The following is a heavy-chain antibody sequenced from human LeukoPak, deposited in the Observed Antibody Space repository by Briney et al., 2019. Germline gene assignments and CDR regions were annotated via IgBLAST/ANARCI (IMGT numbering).Heavy chain of an antibody. V-gene: IGHV3-53*01. CDR1: GFTVSSNH. J-gene: IGHJ4*02. CDR3: ARAQGY. Sequence: PGGSLRLSCAASGFTVSSNHLSWVRQAPGKGLEWVSIIYSDDNTNYADSVKGRFTISRDNSKNTLYLQMNSLRAEDTALYYCARAQGYWGQGTLVTVSS. CDR2: IYSDDNT.